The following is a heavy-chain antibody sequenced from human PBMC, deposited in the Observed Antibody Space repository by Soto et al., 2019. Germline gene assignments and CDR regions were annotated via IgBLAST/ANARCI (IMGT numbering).Heavy chain of an antibody. Sequence: EVQLVESGGGLVQPGGSLRLSCAASGFTFSSYSMNWVRQAPGKGLEWVSYISSSSSTIYYADSVKGRFTISRDNAKNSLYLPMNSLRDEDTAVYYCARWRGAFDIWGQGTMVTVSS. CDR3: ARWRGAFDI. J-gene: IGHJ3*02. CDR1: GFTFSSYS. CDR2: ISSSSSTI. V-gene: IGHV3-48*02.